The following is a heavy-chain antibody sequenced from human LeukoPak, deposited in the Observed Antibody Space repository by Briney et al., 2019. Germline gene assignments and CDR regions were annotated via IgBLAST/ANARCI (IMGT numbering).Heavy chain of an antibody. CDR1: GFTFSSYG. CDR3: AKSSLLYYYDSSGYSYFDY. D-gene: IGHD3-22*01. CDR2: IRYDGSNK. V-gene: IGHV3-30*02. J-gene: IGHJ4*02. Sequence: PGGSLRLSCAASGFTFSSYGMHWVRQAPGKGLEWVAFIRYDGSNKYYADSVKGRFTISRDNSKNTLYLQMNSLRAEDTAVYYCAKSSLLYYYDSSGYSYFDYWGQGTLVTVSS.